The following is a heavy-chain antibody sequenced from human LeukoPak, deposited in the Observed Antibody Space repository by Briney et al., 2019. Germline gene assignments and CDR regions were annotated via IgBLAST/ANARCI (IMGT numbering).Heavy chain of an antibody. CDR1: GFTFSSYW. D-gene: IGHD6-19*01. CDR2: IKQDGSEK. V-gene: IGHV3-7*01. CDR3: ARDIFSGCDY. J-gene: IGHJ4*02. Sequence: GGSLRLSCVVSGFTFSSYWMSWVRQAPGKGLEWVANIKQDGSEKYYVGSLKGRFTISRDNAKNSLYLQMNSLRAEDTAVYYCARDIFSGCDYWGQGTLVTVSS.